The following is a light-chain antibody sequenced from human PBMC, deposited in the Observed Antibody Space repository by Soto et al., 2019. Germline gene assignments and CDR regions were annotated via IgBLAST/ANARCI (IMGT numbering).Light chain of an antibody. CDR2: AAS. J-gene: IGKJ1*01. V-gene: IGKV1-6*01. CDR3: LQDYDYPRT. Sequence: IQMTQSPSSLSASVGDRVTITCQASQDIRNELSWFQQRPGNAPTLLISAASRLQSGVPSRFSGRGSGTDFTLTISSLQPEDFATYYCLQDYDYPRTFGQGTKVDTK. CDR1: QDIRNE.